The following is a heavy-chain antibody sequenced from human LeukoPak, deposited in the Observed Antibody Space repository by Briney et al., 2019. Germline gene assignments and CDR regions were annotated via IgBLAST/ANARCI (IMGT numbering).Heavy chain of an antibody. J-gene: IGHJ4*02. CDR2: ITDSGGST. CDR3: ANTPPHSSSWARFDY. Sequence: GRSLRLSCAASGFTFSNYAMHWVRQAPGKGLEWVSAITDSGGSTYYADSVKGRFTISRDNSKNTLYLQMNSLRAEDTAVYYCANTPPHSSSWARFDYWGQGTLVTVSS. V-gene: IGHV3-23*01. D-gene: IGHD6-13*01. CDR1: GFTFSNYA.